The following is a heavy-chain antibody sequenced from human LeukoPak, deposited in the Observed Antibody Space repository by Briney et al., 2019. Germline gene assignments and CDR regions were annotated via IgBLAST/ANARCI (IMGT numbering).Heavy chain of an antibody. V-gene: IGHV3-23*01. CDR2: ISGSGGST. D-gene: IGHD1-26*01. CDR1: GFTYSSYA. CDR3: AKNSLDCGGSYCYYYYYYMDV. J-gene: IGHJ6*03. Sequence: QPGGSLRLSCAASGFTYSSYAMSWVRQAPGKGLEWVSAISGSGGSTYYADSVKGRFTISRDNSKNTLYLQMNSLRAEDTAVYYCAKNSLDCGGSYCYYYYYYMDVWGKGTTVTVSS.